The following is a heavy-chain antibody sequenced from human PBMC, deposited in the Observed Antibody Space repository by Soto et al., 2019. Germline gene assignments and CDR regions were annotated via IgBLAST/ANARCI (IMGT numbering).Heavy chain of an antibody. CDR3: AKDVGLDGDNSRYYYGMDV. CDR2: ISFDGSNK. CDR1: GFKFSKYGYG. Sequence: GGSLRLSCTISGFKFSKYGYGMHWVRQSPGKGLEWVAFISFDGSNKNYADSVEGRFTISRDNSKNTLYLRMNSLRPEDTAVYYCAKDVGLDGDNSRYYYGMDVWGQGTTVTVSS. J-gene: IGHJ6*02. D-gene: IGHD1-1*01. V-gene: IGHV3-30*18.